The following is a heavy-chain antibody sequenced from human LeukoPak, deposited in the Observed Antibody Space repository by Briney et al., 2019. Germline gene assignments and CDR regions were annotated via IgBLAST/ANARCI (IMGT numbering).Heavy chain of an antibody. CDR1: GFTFSDFW. J-gene: IGHJ4*02. CDR3: AIATTGRGAFGS. D-gene: IGHD1-1*01. V-gene: IGHV3-7*01. Sequence: PGGSLRLSCAASGFTFSDFWMSWVRQAPGKGLECVASTNEAGGDKLYVDSVKGRFTISRGNSKNSLSLQMSSLTAEDTAIYYCAIATTGRGAFGSWGQGTLVSVSS. CDR2: TNEAGGDK.